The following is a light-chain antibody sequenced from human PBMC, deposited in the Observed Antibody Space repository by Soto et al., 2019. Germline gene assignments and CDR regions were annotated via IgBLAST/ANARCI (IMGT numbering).Light chain of an antibody. CDR2: DNN. J-gene: IGLJ1*01. V-gene: IGLV1-51*01. Sequence: QSVLTQPPSLSAAPGQKVTISCSGSSSNIGYNSVSWYQQLPGTAPKLLIYDNNKRPSGIPDRFSASKSGTSVALGITGLQTGDEADYFCGTWDSSLTAAVFRTGTKVTVL. CDR1: SSNIGYNS. CDR3: GTWDSSLTAAV.